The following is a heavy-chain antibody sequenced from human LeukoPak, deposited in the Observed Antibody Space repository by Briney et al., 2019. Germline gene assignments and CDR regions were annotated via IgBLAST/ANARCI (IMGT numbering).Heavy chain of an antibody. J-gene: IGHJ4*02. D-gene: IGHD6-13*01. CDR1: GFTFSSYE. CDR2: ISGSGGSR. V-gene: IGHV3-48*03. Sequence: GGSLRLSCSASGFTFSSYEMNWVRQAPGKGLEWVSYISGSGGSRYYADPVKGRFTISRDNTRNSVYLQMDSLRAEDTAPYYCARVEQQLVRGYWGQGTLVTVSS. CDR3: ARVEQQLVRGY.